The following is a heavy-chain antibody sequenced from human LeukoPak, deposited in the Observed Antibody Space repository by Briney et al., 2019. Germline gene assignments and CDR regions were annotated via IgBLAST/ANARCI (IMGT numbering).Heavy chain of an antibody. Sequence: PGGSLRLSCAASGLTFSDYAMSWVRQAPGKGLEWVSGSSATGGNTYSADSVKDRFTISRDNSNNMLYLQMNSLRPEDTAVFYCARDWTNWLDPWGQGTVVTVSS. CDR3: ARDWTNWLDP. CDR2: SSATGGNT. V-gene: IGHV3-23*01. CDR1: GLTFSDYA. D-gene: IGHD3/OR15-3a*01. J-gene: IGHJ5*02.